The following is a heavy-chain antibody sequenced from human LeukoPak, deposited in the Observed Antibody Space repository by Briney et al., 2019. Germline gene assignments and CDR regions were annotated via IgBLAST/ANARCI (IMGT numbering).Heavy chain of an antibody. Sequence: SETLSLTCTVSGGSISSSSYYWGWIRQPPGKGLEWIGSIYYSGSSYYNPSLKSRVTISVDTSKNQFSLKLSSVTAADTAVYYCARSRGYSSSWYLDYWGQGTLVTVSS. CDR2: IYYSGSS. CDR3: ARSRGYSSSWYLDY. CDR1: GGSISSSSYY. J-gene: IGHJ4*02. V-gene: IGHV4-39*01. D-gene: IGHD6-13*01.